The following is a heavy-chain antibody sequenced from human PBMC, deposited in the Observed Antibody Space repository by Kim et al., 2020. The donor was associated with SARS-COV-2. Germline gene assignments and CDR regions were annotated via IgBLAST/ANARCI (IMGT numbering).Heavy chain of an antibody. J-gene: IGHJ6*02. D-gene: IGHD3-10*01. CDR1: GYIFKGYY. CDR3: ARRLHYYYAMDV. V-gene: IGHV1-2*02. CDR2: ISPNSGDT. Sequence: ASVKVSCKGSGYIFKGYYIHWVRQAPGEGLEWMGWISPNSGDTKYAQNFQGRVTMTRDTSIRTAYMELSSLRSDDTAVYYCARRLHYYYAMDVWGQGTTVIVTS.